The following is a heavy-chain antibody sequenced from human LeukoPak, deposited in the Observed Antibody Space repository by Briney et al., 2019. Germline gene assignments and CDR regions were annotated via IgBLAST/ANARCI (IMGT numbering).Heavy chain of an antibody. CDR2: ISTTGGST. CDR3: AKDWTTVVTPKGYYFDS. Sequence: GGSLRLSCAASGFSFNNYAMSWVRQAPGKGLEWVSAISTTGGSTYYADSVKGRFTVSRDNSKNTLSLQMDSLRVEDTAQYYCAKDWTTVVTPKGYYFDSWGQGTLVTVSS. V-gene: IGHV3-23*01. CDR1: GFSFNNYA. J-gene: IGHJ4*02. D-gene: IGHD4-23*01.